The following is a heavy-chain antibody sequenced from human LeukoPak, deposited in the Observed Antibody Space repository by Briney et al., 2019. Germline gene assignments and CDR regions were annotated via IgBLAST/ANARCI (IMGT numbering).Heavy chain of an antibody. J-gene: IGHJ5*02. D-gene: IGHD3-3*01. CDR3: ARGRITIFGVPLSEFDP. V-gene: IGHV4-30-2*01. Sequence: SETLSLTCAVSGGSISSGGYSWSWIRQPPGKGPEWIGYIYHSGSTYYNPSLKSRVTISVDRSKNQFSLKLSSVTAADTAVYYCARGRITIFGVPLSEFDPWGQGTLVTVSS. CDR2: IYHSGST. CDR1: GGSISSGGYS.